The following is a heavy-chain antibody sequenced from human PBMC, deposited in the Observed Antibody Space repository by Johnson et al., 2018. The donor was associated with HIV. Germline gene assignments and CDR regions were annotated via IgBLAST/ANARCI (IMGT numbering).Heavy chain of an antibody. V-gene: IGHV3-30*02. Sequence: QVQLVESGGGVVQPGGSLRLSCAASGFIFSNYGMHWVRQAPGKGLEWVAFIRHDGDNKYYADSVKGRFTISRDNSKNTLYLQMNSLRAEDTAVYYCARVRSLYYYHSSGLDAFDIWGQGTMVTVSS. J-gene: IGHJ3*02. CDR2: IRHDGDNK. CDR3: ARVRSLYYYHSSGLDAFDI. D-gene: IGHD3-22*01. CDR1: GFIFSNYG.